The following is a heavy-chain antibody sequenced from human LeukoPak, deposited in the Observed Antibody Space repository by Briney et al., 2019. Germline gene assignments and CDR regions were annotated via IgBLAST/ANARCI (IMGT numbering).Heavy chain of an antibody. V-gene: IGHV1-69*13. D-gene: IGHD3-10*01. CDR1: GGTFSSYA. CDR2: IIPIFSTA. CDR3: ARHRRVDYYGSGSSFDY. Sequence: ASVKVSCKASGGTFSSYAISWVRQAPGQGLEWMGGIIPIFSTANYAQKFQGRVTITADESTSTAYMELSSLRSEDTAVYYCARHRRVDYYGSGSSFDYWGQGTLVTVSS. J-gene: IGHJ4*02.